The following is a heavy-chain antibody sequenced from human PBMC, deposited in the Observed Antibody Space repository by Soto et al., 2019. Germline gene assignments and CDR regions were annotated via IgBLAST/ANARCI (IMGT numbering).Heavy chain of an antibody. CDR3: ARDGSGVIPLNN. D-gene: IGHD3-16*02. CDR2: FNPNSGDT. CDR1: GYTFTAYS. V-gene: IGHV1-2*02. J-gene: IGHJ4*02. Sequence: ASVKVSCKASGYTFTAYSMHWVRQAPGQGLEWVGWFNPNSGDTIYAQKFQGRVTLTRDTSIGTAYMELYSLTSDDTAVYYCARDGSGVIPLNNWGQGTLVTVSS.